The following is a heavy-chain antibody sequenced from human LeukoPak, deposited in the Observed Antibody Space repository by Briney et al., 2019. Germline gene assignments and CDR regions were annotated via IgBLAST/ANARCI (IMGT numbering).Heavy chain of an antibody. J-gene: IGHJ4*02. CDR3: AREGIITMVRGVPYFDY. CDR1: GFTFSSYS. Sequence: PGGSLRLSCAASGFTFSSYSMNWVRQAPGKGLEWVSYISSSSSTIYYADSVKGRFTISRDNAKNSLYLQMNSLRAEDTAVYYCAREGIITMVRGVPYFDYWGQGTLVTVSS. D-gene: IGHD3-10*01. CDR2: ISSSSSTI. V-gene: IGHV3-48*04.